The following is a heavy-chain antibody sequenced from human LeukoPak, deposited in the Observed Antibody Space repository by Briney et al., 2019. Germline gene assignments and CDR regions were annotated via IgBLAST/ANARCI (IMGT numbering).Heavy chain of an antibody. CDR3: ARDMSRRYSSSWYEWGYAY. CDR1: GGSISSGGYD. J-gene: IGHJ4*02. Sequence: SQTLSPTCTVAGGSISSGGYDWSWIRQPPGKGREWFSYIYHRGSTYHTTSLKSRVTISVDRSKNQFSLKLSSVTAAGTAVYYCARDMSRRYSSSWYEWGYAYWGQGTLVTVSS. D-gene: IGHD6-13*01. CDR2: IYHRGST. V-gene: IGHV4-30-2*01.